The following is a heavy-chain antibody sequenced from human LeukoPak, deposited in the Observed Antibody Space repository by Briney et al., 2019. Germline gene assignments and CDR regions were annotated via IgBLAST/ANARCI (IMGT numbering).Heavy chain of an antibody. CDR3: AKDRHRGGYDPDGMDV. CDR1: GFIFSTYG. D-gene: IGHD5-24*01. V-gene: IGHV3-30*18. CDR2: ISYEGGNK. J-gene: IGHJ6*02. Sequence: PGRSLRLSCVASGFIFSTYGMNWVRQAPGKGLEWVAAISYEGGNKDYSDSVKGRFTISRDNSKSTLYLQLNSLRADDTAVYYCAKDRHRGGYDPDGMDVWGQGTTVTVSS.